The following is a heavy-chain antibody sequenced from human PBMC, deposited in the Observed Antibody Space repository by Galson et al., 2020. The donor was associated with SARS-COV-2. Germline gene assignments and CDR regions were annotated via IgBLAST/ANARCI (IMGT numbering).Heavy chain of an antibody. J-gene: IGHJ6*03. CDR2: IYYSGRT. CDR3: ARHGHIAAADPYYYYMDV. V-gene: IGHV4-39*01. Sequence: SETLSLTCTVSGGSISSSSYYWDWIRQPPGKGLEWIGSIYYSGRTSYNPSLKSRVTISVDTSKNRFSLKLSSVTAADTAVYYCARHGHIAAADPYYYYMDVWGKGTTVTVSS. D-gene: IGHD6-25*01. CDR1: GGSISSSSYY.